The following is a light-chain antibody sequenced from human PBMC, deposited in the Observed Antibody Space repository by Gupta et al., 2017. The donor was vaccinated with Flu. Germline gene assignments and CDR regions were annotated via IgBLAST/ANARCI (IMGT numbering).Light chain of an antibody. J-gene: IGLJ2*01. CDR3: SSYTISGTLVL. CDR2: DVN. V-gene: IGLV2-14*01. Sequence: QSALTQPASVSGSPGQSITISCSGTSTDVVGYNHVSWYQHHPGKAPKLLIYDVNNRPSGTSNRFSGSKSGNTASLTISGIQSEDEADYYCSSYTISGTLVLFGGGTKLTVL. CDR1: STDVVGYNH.